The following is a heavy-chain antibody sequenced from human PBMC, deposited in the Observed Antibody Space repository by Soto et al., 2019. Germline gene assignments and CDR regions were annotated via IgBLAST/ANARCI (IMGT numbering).Heavy chain of an antibody. J-gene: IGHJ5*02. D-gene: IGHD2-2*01. V-gene: IGHV4-59*01. CDR2: IYYIGST. CDR1: GGSISSYY. CDR3: ARGLRRQLLNRFDP. Sequence: LSLTCTVSGGSISSYYWSWIRQPPGKGLEWIGYIYYIGSTNYNPSLKSRVTISVDTSKNQFSLKLSSVTAADAAVYYCARGLRRQLLNRFDPWGQGTLVTVSS.